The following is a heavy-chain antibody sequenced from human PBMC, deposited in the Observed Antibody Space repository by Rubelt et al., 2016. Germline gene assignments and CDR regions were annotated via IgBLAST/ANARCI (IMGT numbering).Heavy chain of an antibody. D-gene: IGHD6-13*01. CDR2: IYYSGST. J-gene: IGHJ4*02. CDR3: ARFGAAAGTDY. V-gene: IGHV4-59*01. Sequence: QVQLQESGPGLVKPSETLSLTCTVSGYSISSYYWTWIRQPPGKGLEWIGYIYYSGSTSYNPSLKSRVTIPIKTTKNKFSLKLSAVTDAATAMYYCARFGAAAGTDYWGQGALVTVSS. CDR1: GYSISSYY.